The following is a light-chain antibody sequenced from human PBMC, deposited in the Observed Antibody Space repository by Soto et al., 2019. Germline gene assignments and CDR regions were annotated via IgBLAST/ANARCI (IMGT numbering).Light chain of an antibody. V-gene: IGKV3-15*01. J-gene: IGKJ2*01. CDR2: AAS. CDR1: QSVSSK. Sequence: DIVMTQSPATLSVSPGERATLSCRASQSVSSKLAWYQQRPGQAPRLLIYAASTRATGIPARFSGGGSGTEFTLTVTSLQSEDFAVYYCQQYSNWPPYTFGQGTKLEIK. CDR3: QQYSNWPPYT.